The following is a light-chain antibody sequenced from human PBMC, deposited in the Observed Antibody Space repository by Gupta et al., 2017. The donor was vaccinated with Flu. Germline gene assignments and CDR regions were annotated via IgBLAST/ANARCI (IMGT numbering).Light chain of an antibody. V-gene: IGLV1-47*02. J-gene: IGLJ2*01. CDR2: SNN. CDR3: EAWDDSLSGQGI. CDR1: TSNIGSNY. Sequence: VTISCSVSTSNIGSNYVYWYQQLPGTAPNHLIYSNNQRHSGVPARVSGSKSGTSAALAISGLRSEEEADYYCEAWDDSLSGQGIFGGGTKLTVL.